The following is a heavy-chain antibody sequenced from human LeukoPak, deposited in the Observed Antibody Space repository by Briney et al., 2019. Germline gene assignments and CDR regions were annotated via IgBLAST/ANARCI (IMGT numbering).Heavy chain of an antibody. J-gene: IGHJ4*02. V-gene: IGHV3-48*03. CDR1: GFIFSSYE. CDR3: ARDLSGAIDY. D-gene: IGHD3-10*01. Sequence: GGSLRLSCAASGFIFSSYEMNWARQVPGKGLEGVSYISSSGSTIYYADSVKGRFTISRDNAKNSLYLQMNSLRAEDTAVYFCARDLSGAIDYWGQGTQVTVSS. CDR2: ISSSGSTI.